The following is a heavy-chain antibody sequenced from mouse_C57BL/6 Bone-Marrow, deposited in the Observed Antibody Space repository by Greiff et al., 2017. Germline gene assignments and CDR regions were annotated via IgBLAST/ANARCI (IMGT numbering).Heavy chain of an antibody. D-gene: IGHD6-1*01. V-gene: IGHV1-69*01. J-gene: IGHJ4*01. CDR3: AREKLGSLYAMDY. Sequence: VQLQQPGAELVMPGASVKLSCKASGYTFTSYWMHWVKQRPGQGLEWIGEIDPSDSYTNYNQKFKGKSTLTVDKSSSTAYMKISSLTSEDSAVYYCAREKLGSLYAMDYWGQGTSVTVSS. CDR1: GYTFTSYW. CDR2: IDPSDSYT.